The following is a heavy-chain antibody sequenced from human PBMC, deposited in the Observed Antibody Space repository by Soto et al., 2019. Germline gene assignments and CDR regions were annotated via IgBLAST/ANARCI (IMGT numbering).Heavy chain of an antibody. CDR3: AGVGSRTTTCYYWGFDV. D-gene: IGHD2-2*01. J-gene: IGHJ6*02. CDR1: GFDFSGYT. Sequence: QVHLVESGGGVVQPGGSLRLSCAGSGFDFSGYTIHWVRQAPGKGLEWVAVISYDGSDKYYADSVKGRFTISRDNAKKTLHLQINSLRNEDTAVYYSAGVGSRTTTCYYWGFDVWGQGTTVTVSS. V-gene: IGHV3-30-3*01. CDR2: ISYDGSDK.